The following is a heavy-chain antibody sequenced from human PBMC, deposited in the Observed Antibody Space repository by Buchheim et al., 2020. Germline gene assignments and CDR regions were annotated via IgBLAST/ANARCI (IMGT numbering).Heavy chain of an antibody. V-gene: IGHV2-5*02. CDR2: IYWDDDK. CDR3: AHNHLDFWSGYYGMDV. CDR1: GFSLSTSGVG. J-gene: IGHJ6*02. Sequence: QITLKESGPTLVKPTQTLTLTCTFSGFSLSTSGVGVGWIRQPPGKALEWLALIYWDDDKRYRPSLKSRLTIPKDTSKNQVVLTMTNMDPVDTATYYSAHNHLDFWSGYYGMDVWGQGTT. D-gene: IGHD3-3*01.